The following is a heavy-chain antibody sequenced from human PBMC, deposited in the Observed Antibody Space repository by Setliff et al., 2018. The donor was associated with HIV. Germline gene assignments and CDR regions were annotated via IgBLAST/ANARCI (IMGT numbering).Heavy chain of an antibody. CDR1: GFSFSDSH. CDR3: VRAAAGLDI. CDR2: TRNKANGYIT. V-gene: IGHV3-72*01. Sequence: PGGSLRLSCAASGFSFSDSHMTWIRQAPGKGLEWVGRTRNKANGYITEYGASVQGRFTISRDNSKDSLSLQMNNLKAEDTAVYYCVRAAAGLDIWSQGIRVTVSS. J-gene: IGHJ4*02.